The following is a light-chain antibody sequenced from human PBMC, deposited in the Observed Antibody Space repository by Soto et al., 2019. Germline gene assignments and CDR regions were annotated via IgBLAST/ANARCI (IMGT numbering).Light chain of an antibody. Sequence: QSALTQPPSASGSPGQSVAISCTGTSSDIGGYNYVSWYQQHPGKAPKLIIYEVNKRPSGVPDRFSGSKSGNTASLTVSGLQAEDEADYYCTSYAANINYVFGTATKLTVL. CDR1: SSDIGGYNY. CDR3: TSYAANINYV. CDR2: EVN. V-gene: IGLV2-8*01. J-gene: IGLJ1*01.